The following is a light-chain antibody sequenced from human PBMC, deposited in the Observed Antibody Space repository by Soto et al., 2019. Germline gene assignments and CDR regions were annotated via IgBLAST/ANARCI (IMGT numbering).Light chain of an antibody. Sequence: QSALTQPASVSGSPGQSITISCTGTSSDVGGYNYVSWYQQHPGKAPKLMIFEVSSRPSGVSNRFSGSKSGNTASLTISGLQAEDEADYYCSSYTSVSTYVVFGGGTKLTVL. J-gene: IGLJ2*01. CDR3: SSYTSVSTYVV. CDR2: EVS. V-gene: IGLV2-14*01. CDR1: SSDVGGYNY.